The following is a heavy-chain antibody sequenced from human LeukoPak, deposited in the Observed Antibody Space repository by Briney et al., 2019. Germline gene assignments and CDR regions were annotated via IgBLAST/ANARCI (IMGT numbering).Heavy chain of an antibody. Sequence: SETLSLTCTVSGGPISSYYWSWIRQPPGKGLEWIGYIYYSGSTNYNPSLKSRVTISVDTSKNQFSLKLSSVTAADTAVYYCASGAVADSNDYWGQGTLDTVSS. CDR2: IYYSGST. CDR3: ASGAVADSNDY. V-gene: IGHV4-59*01. J-gene: IGHJ4*02. CDR1: GGPISSYY. D-gene: IGHD6-19*01.